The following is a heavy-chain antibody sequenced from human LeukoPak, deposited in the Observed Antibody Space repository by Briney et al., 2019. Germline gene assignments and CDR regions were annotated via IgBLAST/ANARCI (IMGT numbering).Heavy chain of an antibody. Sequence: PGGSLRLSCAASGFPFSSYVMHWVRQAPGKGLEWVSFTSYDGSDKYYADSVKGRFTISRDNAKNSLYLQMNSLRDEDTAVYYCASLDAGSGSWLMGENWSDPWGQGALVTVSS. D-gene: IGHD3-10*01. CDR2: TSYDGSDK. CDR1: GFPFSSYV. J-gene: IGHJ5*02. V-gene: IGHV3-30-3*01. CDR3: ASLDAGSGSWLMGENWSDP.